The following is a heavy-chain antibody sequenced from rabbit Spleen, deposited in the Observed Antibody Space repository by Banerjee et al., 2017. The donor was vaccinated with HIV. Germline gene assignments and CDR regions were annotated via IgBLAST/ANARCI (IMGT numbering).Heavy chain of an antibody. CDR2: IYGGSGGST. CDR1: GFSFSSSYY. CDR3: ARDTSSSFSSYGMDL. V-gene: IGHV1S40*01. J-gene: IGHJ6*01. D-gene: IGHD1-1*01. Sequence: QSLEESGGDLVKPGASLTLTCTASGFSFSSSYYMCWVRQAPGKGLECIACIYGGSGGSTWYASWAKGRFTISKTSSTTVTLQLTSLTAADTATYFCARDTSSSFSSYGMDLWGPGTLVTVS.